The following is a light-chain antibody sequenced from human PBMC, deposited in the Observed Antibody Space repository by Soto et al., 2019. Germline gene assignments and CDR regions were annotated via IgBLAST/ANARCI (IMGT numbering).Light chain of an antibody. Sequence: EVVLTQSSGTLSLSPGERATLSCRASQSVSSDYLAWYQQRPGQAPRLLIYGASTRAAGIPDRFSGSGSGTDFTLTISRLEPEDFAVFYCQQYSTSAMFTLGPGTTVDIK. CDR1: QSVSSDY. CDR3: QQYSTSAMFT. J-gene: IGKJ3*01. V-gene: IGKV3-20*01. CDR2: GAS.